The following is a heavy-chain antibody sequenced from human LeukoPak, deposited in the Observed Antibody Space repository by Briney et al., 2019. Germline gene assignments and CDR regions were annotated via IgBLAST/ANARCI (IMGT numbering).Heavy chain of an antibody. V-gene: IGHV4-59*02. J-gene: IGHJ4*02. CDR3: ARGPLDSGYTYFDY. D-gene: IGHD5-12*01. CDR2: FSCSGST. CDR1: GASVSSYY. Sequence: SETLSLTCTVSGASVSSYYWSWIRQPPGKGPEWIGYFSCSGSTNYNPSLESRVTISVDTSKNQFSLNLSSVTAADTAVYYCARGPLDSGYTYFDYWGQGTLVSVAS.